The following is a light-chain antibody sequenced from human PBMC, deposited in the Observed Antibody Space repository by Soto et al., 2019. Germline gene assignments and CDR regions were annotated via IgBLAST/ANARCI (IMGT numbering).Light chain of an antibody. Sequence: SYELTQPPSVSVAPGQTAKITCGGNNIGSKSVHWYQQKPGQAPVLVVHDDDDGPSGIPERFSGSNSVNTATLTISRVEAGDEAGYYCQVWDTSRSHNVVFGGGTKLTVL. CDR3: QVWDTSRSHNVV. J-gene: IGLJ2*01. CDR2: DDD. CDR1: NIGSKS. V-gene: IGLV3-21*02.